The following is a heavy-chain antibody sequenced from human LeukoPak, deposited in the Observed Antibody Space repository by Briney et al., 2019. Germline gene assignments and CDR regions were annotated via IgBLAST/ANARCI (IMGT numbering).Heavy chain of an antibody. D-gene: IGHD2-8*01. CDR1: GGSISSSSYY. CDR2: IYYSGST. V-gene: IGHV4-39*01. J-gene: IGHJ3*02. Sequence: PSETLSLTCTVSGGSISSSSYYWGWIRQPPGKGLEWIGSIYYSGSTYYNPSLKSRVTISVDTSKNQFSLKLSSVTAADTAVYYCARQGLYSIPGAFDIWGQGTMVTVSS. CDR3: ARQGLYSIPGAFDI.